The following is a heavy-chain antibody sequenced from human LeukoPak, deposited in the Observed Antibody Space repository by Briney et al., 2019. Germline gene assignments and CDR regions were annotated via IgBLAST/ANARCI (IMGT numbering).Heavy chain of an antibody. CDR3: ARDQGGEFDYYDSSGDAFDI. J-gene: IGHJ3*02. CDR1: GFTFSDYY. D-gene: IGHD3-22*01. V-gene: IGHV4-38-2*02. Sequence: PGGSLRLSCAASGFTFSDYYMSWIRQAPGKGLEWVGSIYYTGSTYYSPSLKRRVTISVDTSKNQFSLKLNSVIAADTAVYYCARDQGGEFDYYDSSGDAFDIWGQGTMVTVSS. CDR2: IYYTGST.